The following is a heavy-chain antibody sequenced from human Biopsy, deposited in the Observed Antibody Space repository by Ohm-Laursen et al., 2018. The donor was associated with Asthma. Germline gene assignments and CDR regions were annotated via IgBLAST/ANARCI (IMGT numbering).Heavy chain of an antibody. Sequence: SSVKVSCKASGGMFGNYAISWVRQAPGQGLEWMGGIIPIFGTANYAQKFQGRVTITADESTSTAYMELSSLRSEDTAVYYCARTYYDFLTGQVNDAFAMWGQGTMVTVSS. D-gene: IGHD3-9*01. J-gene: IGHJ3*02. CDR2: IIPIFGTA. V-gene: IGHV1-69*01. CDR3: ARTYYDFLTGQVNDAFAM. CDR1: GGMFGNYA.